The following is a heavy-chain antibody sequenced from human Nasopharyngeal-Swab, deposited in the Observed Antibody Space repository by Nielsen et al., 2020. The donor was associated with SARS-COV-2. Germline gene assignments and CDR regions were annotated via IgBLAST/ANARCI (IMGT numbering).Heavy chain of an antibody. J-gene: IGHJ6*02. D-gene: IGHD6-19*01. CDR2: INTYNGDT. CDR1: GYTFTSYG. Sequence: ASVKVSCKASGYTFTSYGISWVRQAPGQGLEWMGWINTYNGDTNYAQNFQGRVTMTTDTSTSTAYMELRSLRSDDTAVYYCARPIAVAGGYYYGMDVWGQGTTVTVSS. CDR3: ARPIAVAGGYYYGMDV. V-gene: IGHV1-18*04.